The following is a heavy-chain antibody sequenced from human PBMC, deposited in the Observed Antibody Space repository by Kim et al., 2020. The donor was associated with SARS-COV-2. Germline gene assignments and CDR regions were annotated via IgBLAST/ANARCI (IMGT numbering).Heavy chain of an antibody. J-gene: IGHJ5*02. V-gene: IGHV4-34*01. CDR2: INHSVST. CDR3: ARSCGDCYYNWFDP. D-gene: IGHD2-21*02. CDR1: GGSFSGYY. Sequence: SETLSLTCAVYGGSFSGYYWSWIRQPPGKGLEWIGEINHSVSTNYNPSLKSRVTISVDTSKNQFSLKLSSVTAADTAVYYCARSCGDCYYNWFDPWGQGTLVTVSS.